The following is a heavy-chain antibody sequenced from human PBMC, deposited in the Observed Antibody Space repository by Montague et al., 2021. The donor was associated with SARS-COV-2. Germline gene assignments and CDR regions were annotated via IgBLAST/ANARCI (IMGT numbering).Heavy chain of an antibody. J-gene: IGHJ6*02. D-gene: IGHD6-19*01. CDR3: ARGNSSGWYGYYYYGMDV. V-gene: IGHV4-4*02. Sequence: SETLSLTCAVSGGSISSSNWWSWVRQPPGKGLEWIGEIYHSGSTNYNPSLKSRVTISVDKSKNQFSLKLSSVTAADTAVYYCARGNSSGWYGYYYYGMDVWGQETTVTVSS. CDR2: IYHSGST. CDR1: GGSISSSNW.